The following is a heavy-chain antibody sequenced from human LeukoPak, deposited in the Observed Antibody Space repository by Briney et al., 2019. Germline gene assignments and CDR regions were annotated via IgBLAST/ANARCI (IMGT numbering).Heavy chain of an antibody. J-gene: IGHJ4*02. CDR3: ATRGY. V-gene: IGHV4-59*08. D-gene: IGHD3-10*01. Sequence: SETLSLTCTVSGGSISSDYWQWIRQPPGKGLEWIGYIYNSGSNNYNPSLKSRVTISIDTSKNQFSLKLTSVTAADTAVYYCATRGYWGQGALVTVSS. CDR1: GGSISSDY. CDR2: IYNSGSN.